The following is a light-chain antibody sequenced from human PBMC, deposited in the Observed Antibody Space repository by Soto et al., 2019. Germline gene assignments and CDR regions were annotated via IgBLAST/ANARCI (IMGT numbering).Light chain of an antibody. V-gene: IGKV1-5*03. CDR1: QSVSSW. CDR2: KAS. Sequence: DIQMTQSPSTLSASVGDRITITCRASQSVSSWLAWYQQKPGKAPKLLIYKASTLESGVPSRFSGSGSETVFTLTISRLQPDDSASYFCQQYNIYPLTFGGGTKVEVK. CDR3: QQYNIYPLT. J-gene: IGKJ4*01.